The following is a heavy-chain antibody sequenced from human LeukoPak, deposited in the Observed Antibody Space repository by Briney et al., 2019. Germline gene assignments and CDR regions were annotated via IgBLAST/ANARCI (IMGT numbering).Heavy chain of an antibody. CDR2: VTPNSGDT. V-gene: IGHV1-2*06. Sequence: ASVKVSCKASGFTFTGYYMHWVRRAPGQGLEWMGRVTPNSGDTNYAQKFQGRVTMTRDTSISTAYMELSRLTSDDTAVYYCARRDAMDVWGQGTTVTVS. J-gene: IGHJ6*02. CDR1: GFTFTGYY. CDR3: ARRDAMDV.